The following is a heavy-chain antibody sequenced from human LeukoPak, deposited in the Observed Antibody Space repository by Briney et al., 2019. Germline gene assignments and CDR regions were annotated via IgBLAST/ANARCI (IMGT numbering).Heavy chain of an antibody. D-gene: IGHD2-2*01. CDR1: GYTFTSYG. V-gene: IGHV1-2*02. CDR2: INPNSGGT. CDR3: ALLRVPAAIRGDY. J-gene: IGHJ4*02. Sequence: ASVKVSCKASGYTFTSYGISWVRQAPGQGLEWMGWINPNSGGTNYAQKFQGRVTMTRDTSISTAYMELSRLRSDDTAVYYCALLRVPAAIRGDYWGQGTLVTVSS.